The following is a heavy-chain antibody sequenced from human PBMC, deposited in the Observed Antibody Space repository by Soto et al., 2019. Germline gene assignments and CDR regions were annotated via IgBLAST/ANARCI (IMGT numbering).Heavy chain of an antibody. CDR3: ASDYDILTGYRKPDAFDI. Sequence: QLQLQESGPGLVKPSETLSLTCTVSGGSISSSSYYWGWIRQPPGKGLEWIGSIYYSGSTYYNPSLKSRVTISVDTSKNQFSLKLSSVTAADTAVYYCASDYDILTGYRKPDAFDIWGQGTMVTVSS. CDR2: IYYSGST. CDR1: GGSISSSSYY. V-gene: IGHV4-39*01. D-gene: IGHD3-9*01. J-gene: IGHJ3*02.